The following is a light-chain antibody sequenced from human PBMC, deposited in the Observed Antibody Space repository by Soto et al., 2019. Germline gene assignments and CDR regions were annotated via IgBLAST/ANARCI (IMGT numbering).Light chain of an antibody. Sequence: DIQMTQSPSSVSASVGDRVTITCRASQDIGNWLAWYQQKPGKGPTLLIYAASTLPSGVPSRFSGSGSGTDFTLPISSLQPGDFATYYCQPANSFPRLTFGGGTKVDIK. J-gene: IGKJ4*01. V-gene: IGKV1-12*01. CDR3: QPANSFPRLT. CDR1: QDIGNW. CDR2: AAS.